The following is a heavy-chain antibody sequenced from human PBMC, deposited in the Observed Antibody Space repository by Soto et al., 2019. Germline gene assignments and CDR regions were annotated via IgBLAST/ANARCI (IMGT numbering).Heavy chain of an antibody. CDR2: ISGSGGST. Sequence: SLRLSCAASGFTFSSYAMSWVRQAPGKGLEWVSAISGSGGSTYYADSVKGRFTISRDNSKNAVYLQMNSLRAEDTAVYYCARPRYDSSGTPFDHWGQGTLVTVSS. CDR1: GFTFSSYA. V-gene: IGHV3-23*01. J-gene: IGHJ4*02. CDR3: ARPRYDSSGTPFDH. D-gene: IGHD3-22*01.